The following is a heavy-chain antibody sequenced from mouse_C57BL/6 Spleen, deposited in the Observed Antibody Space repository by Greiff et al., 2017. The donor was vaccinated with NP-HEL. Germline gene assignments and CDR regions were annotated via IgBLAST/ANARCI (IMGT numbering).Heavy chain of an antibody. V-gene: IGHV1-64*01. CDR1: GYTFTSYW. Sequence: QVQLKQPGAELVKPGASVKLSCKASGYTFTSYWMHWVKQRPGQGLEWIGMIHPNSGSTNYNEKFKSKATLTVDKSSSTAYMQLSSLTSEDSAVYYCASLVVATDAMDYWGQGTSVTVSS. CDR2: IHPNSGST. CDR3: ASLVVATDAMDY. D-gene: IGHD1-1*01. J-gene: IGHJ4*01.